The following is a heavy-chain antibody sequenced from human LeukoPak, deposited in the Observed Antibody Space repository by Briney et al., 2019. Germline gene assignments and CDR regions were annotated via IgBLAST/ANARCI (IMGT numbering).Heavy chain of an antibody. D-gene: IGHD2-2*01. CDR3: ASSMVGYCSSTSCNDAFDI. CDR1: GFTFSSYS. CDR2: IGSSTSYI. J-gene: IGHJ3*02. V-gene: IGHV3-21*01. Sequence: GGSLRLSCAASGFTFSSYSMNWVRQAPGKGLEWVSSIGSSTSYIYYADSVKGRFTISRDNARNSLYQQMNSLRAEDTAVYYCASSMVGYCSSTSCNDAFDIWGQGTMVTVSS.